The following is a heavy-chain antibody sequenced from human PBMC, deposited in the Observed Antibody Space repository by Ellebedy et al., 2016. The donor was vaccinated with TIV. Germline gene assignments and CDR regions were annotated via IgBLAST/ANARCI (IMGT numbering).Heavy chain of an antibody. CDR1: GFSFRSYW. Sequence: GESLKISCAASGFSFRSYWMSWVRQAPGKGLEWVANIYQDGSDQYYVDSVKGRFTISRDNANKLLFLQMKSLRVEDTAVYYCARRGSYGDYAVQVNSWFDRWGQGTLVTVSS. D-gene: IGHD4-17*01. CDR2: IYQDGSDQ. J-gene: IGHJ5*02. V-gene: IGHV3-7*01. CDR3: ARRGSYGDYAVQVNSWFDR.